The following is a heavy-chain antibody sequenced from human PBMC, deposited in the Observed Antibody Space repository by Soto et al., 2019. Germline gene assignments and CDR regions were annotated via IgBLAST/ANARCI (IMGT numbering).Heavy chain of an antibody. V-gene: IGHV3-20*04. J-gene: IGHJ4*02. CDR3: AREGSSGWYDY. Sequence: GSLRLSCAASGFTFDDSGMSWVRQAPGKGLEWVSGINWNGGSIGSADSVKGRFTISRDNAKNSLYLQMNSLRAEDTALYYCAREGSSGWYDYWGQGTPVTVSS. CDR2: INWNGGSI. CDR1: GFTFDDSG. D-gene: IGHD6-19*01.